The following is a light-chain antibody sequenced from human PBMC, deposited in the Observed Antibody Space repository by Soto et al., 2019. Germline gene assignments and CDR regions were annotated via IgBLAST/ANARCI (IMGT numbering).Light chain of an antibody. CDR3: QQSYNTLLFT. CDR1: QYISNY. CDR2: SAS. V-gene: IGKV1-39*01. Sequence: IHMTQSPSSLSASVGDRVTITCRASQYISNYLNWYQHKPGKAPKLLIYSASSLQSGVPSRFTGSVSGTQFTLTISSLQPEDFATYYCQQSYNTLLFTFGPGTKLDIK. J-gene: IGKJ3*01.